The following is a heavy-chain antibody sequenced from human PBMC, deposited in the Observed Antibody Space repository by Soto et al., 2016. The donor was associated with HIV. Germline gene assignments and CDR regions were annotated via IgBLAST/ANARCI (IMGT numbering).Heavy chain of an antibody. CDR1: GGSISSGGYY. CDR3: ARGHAYYDSSGYPQNWLRP. D-gene: IGHD3-22*01. V-gene: IGHV4-31*03. CDR2: MYYRGST. J-gene: IGHJ5*02. Sequence: QVQLQESGPGLVKPSQTLSLTCTVSGGSISSGGYYWGWIRQHPGKGLEWIGYMYYRGSTYYNPSLKSRVTISVDTSKNQFSLKLNSVTAADTAVYYCARGHAYYDSSGYPQNWLRPWGQGILVTVSS.